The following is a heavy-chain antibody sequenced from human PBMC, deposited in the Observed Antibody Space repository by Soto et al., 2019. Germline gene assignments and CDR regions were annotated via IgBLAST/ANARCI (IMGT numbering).Heavy chain of an antibody. CDR2: IYYSGST. J-gene: IGHJ6*02. CDR1: GDSISIYY. D-gene: IGHD2-21*02. V-gene: IGHV4-59*01. CDR3: EREVVTAIGYYGMDV. Sequence: PSETMSLPCAVSGDSISIYYWSWFRQPPGKGLEWIGYIYYSGSTNYNPSLKSRVTISVDTSKNQFSLKLSSVTAADTAVYYCEREVVTAIGYYGMDVWGQGTTVTVSS.